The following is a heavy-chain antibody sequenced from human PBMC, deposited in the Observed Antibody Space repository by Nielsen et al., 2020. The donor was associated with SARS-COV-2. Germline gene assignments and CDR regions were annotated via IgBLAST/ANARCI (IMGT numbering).Heavy chain of an antibody. CDR2: ILHYGGNV. D-gene: IGHD4-17*01. V-gene: IGHV3-30*03. J-gene: IGHJ6*02. CDR1: GFTFSSYG. Sequence: GESLKISCAASGFTFSSYGMHWVRQAPGKGLEWVAAILHYGGNVYHADSVKGRFTISRDNSRNTLYLQMNTLRPEDTAVYSCARDAYGDLIYGMDVWGRGTTVTVSS. CDR3: ARDAYGDLIYGMDV.